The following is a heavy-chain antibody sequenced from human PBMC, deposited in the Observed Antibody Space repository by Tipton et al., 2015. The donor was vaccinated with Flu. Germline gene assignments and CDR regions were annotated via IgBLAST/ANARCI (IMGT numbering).Heavy chain of an antibody. CDR3: ARGPPGPSIRAYYFDI. Sequence: TLSLTCAVYGGSFSGCYWSWIRQPPGKGLEWIGEINHSETTNYNPSLKSRLTISVDTSKSQFSLRLTSVTAADTAAYYCARGPPGPSIRAYYFDIWGQGALVTVSS. CDR1: GGSFSGCY. V-gene: IGHV4-34*01. CDR2: INHSETT. D-gene: IGHD2-21*01. J-gene: IGHJ4*02.